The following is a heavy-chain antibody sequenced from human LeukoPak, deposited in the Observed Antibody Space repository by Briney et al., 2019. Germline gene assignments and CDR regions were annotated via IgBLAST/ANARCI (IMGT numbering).Heavy chain of an antibody. CDR2: ISSSSSYI. D-gene: IGHD2-21*02. Sequence: PGGSLRLSCAASGFTFSSYSMNWVRQAPGKGLEWVSSISSSSSYIYYADSVKGRFTISRDNAKNSLYLQMNSLRAEDTAVYYCARAGRVVTSVYYYGMDVWGQGTTVTVSS. J-gene: IGHJ6*02. CDR1: GFTFSSYS. CDR3: ARAGRVVTSVYYYGMDV. V-gene: IGHV3-21*01.